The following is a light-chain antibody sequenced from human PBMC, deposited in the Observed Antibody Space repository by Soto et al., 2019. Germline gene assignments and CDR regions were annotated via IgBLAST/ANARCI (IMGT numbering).Light chain of an antibody. CDR1: QSVTTQ. V-gene: IGKV3-20*01. CDR2: GAS. CDR3: QQYGGSTRT. J-gene: IGKJ1*01. Sequence: EIVLTQSPGTLSLSPGEGATLSCRASQSVTTQLAWYQQKPGQAPRLIIHGASSRATGVPDRITGSGSGTDFTLSISRLEPEDFAVYYCQQYGGSTRTFGQGTKVDIK.